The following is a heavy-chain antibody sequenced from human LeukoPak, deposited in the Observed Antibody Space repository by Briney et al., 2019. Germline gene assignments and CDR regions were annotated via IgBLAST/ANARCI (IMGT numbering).Heavy chain of an antibody. CDR1: GYTFTSYG. D-gene: IGHD6-13*01. CDR3: ARSTGSSWSRGGWFDP. V-gene: IGHV1-18*01. J-gene: IGHJ5*02. CDR2: IGAYNGNT. Sequence: ASVKVSCKASGYTFTSYGISWVRQAPGQRLEWMGWIGAYNGNTNYAQKLQGRVTMTTDTSTSTAYMELRSLRSDDTAVYYCARSTGSSWSRGGWFDPWGQGTLVTVSS.